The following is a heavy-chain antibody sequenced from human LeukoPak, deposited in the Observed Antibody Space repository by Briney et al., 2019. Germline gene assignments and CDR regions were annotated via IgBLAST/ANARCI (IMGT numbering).Heavy chain of an antibody. CDR3: AKEGYSSGWNYFDY. Sequence: PGGSLRLSCAASGFTFSNYAMSWVRQAPGKGLEWVSPISGSGDSTSYADSVKGRFTISRDNSKNTLYLQMNSLRAEDTAVYYCAKEGYSSGWNYFDYWGQGTLVTVSS. CDR2: ISGSGDST. J-gene: IGHJ4*02. CDR1: GFTFSNYA. D-gene: IGHD6-19*01. V-gene: IGHV3-23*01.